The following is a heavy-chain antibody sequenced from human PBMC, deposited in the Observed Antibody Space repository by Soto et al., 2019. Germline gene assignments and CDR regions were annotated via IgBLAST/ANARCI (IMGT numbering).Heavy chain of an antibody. Sequence: EVQLVESGGGLIQPGGSLRLSCAGSGLTVSNAYMACVRQAPGMGLEWVSVIYDDGTTYYADSVKGRFTISRDTSTNTLSLQMDSLRAEDTAVYYCVRPPPSGLNYGLDVWGQGTTVTVSS. J-gene: IGHJ6*02. D-gene: IGHD3-10*01. CDR3: VRPPPSGLNYGLDV. CDR1: GLTVSNAY. CDR2: IYDDGTT. V-gene: IGHV3-53*01.